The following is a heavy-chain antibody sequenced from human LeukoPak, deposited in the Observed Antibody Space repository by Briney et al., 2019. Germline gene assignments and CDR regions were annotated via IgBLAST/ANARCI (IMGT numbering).Heavy chain of an antibody. CDR1: GFTFSDYS. V-gene: IGHV3-48*04. D-gene: IGHD5-24*01. CDR2: VGGRGSTV. CDR3: ARDKTTGFKNDFDS. Sequence: PGGSLRLSCAASGFTFSDYSMKWVRQAPGKGLVWLSFVGGRGSTVYYADSVKGRFTISRDNAKRSLYLQMNSLRVEDTALYYCARDKTTGFKNDFDSWGQGTLVTVSP. J-gene: IGHJ4*02.